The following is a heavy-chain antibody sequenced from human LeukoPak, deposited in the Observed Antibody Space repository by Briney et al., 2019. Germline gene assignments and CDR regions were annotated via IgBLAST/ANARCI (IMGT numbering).Heavy chain of an antibody. Sequence: SETLSLTCTVSGGSISSSSYYWGWIRQPPGKGLEWIGSIYYSGSTYYNPSLKSRVTISVDTSKNQFSLKLSYVTAADTAVYYCARLRYVDDSSGYYYDYWGQGTLVTVSS. CDR2: IYYSGST. V-gene: IGHV4-39*01. CDR1: GGSISSSSYY. D-gene: IGHD3-22*01. J-gene: IGHJ4*02. CDR3: ARLRYVDDSSGYYYDY.